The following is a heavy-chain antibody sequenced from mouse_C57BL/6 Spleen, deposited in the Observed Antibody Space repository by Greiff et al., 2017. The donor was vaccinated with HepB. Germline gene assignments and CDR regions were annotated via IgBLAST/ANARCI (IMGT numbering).Heavy chain of an antibody. CDR3: ARYDYPWYFDV. V-gene: IGHV3-6*01. D-gene: IGHD2-4*01. CDR1: GYSITSGYY. Sequence: EVKLVESGPGLVKPSQSLSLTCSVTGYSITSGYYWNWIRQFPGNKLEWMGYISYDGSNNYNPSLKNRISITRDTSKNQFFLKLNSVTTEDTATYYCARYDYPWYFDVWGTGTTVTVSS. J-gene: IGHJ1*03. CDR2: ISYDGSN.